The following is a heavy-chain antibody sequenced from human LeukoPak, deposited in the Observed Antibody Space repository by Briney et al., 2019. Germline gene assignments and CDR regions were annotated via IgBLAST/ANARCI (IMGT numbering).Heavy chain of an antibody. D-gene: IGHD2-8*01. CDR3: ASFFCINGVCYYLDY. CDR1: GYTFTSYA. CDR2: INTNTGNP. V-gene: IGHV7-4-1*02. J-gene: IGHJ4*02. Sequence: GASVKVSCKASGYTFTSYAVGWVRQAPGHGLEWMGWINTNTGNPTYAQGFTGRFVFSLDTSVSTAYLQISSLEAEDTAVYYCASFFCINGVCYYLDYWGQGTLVTVSS.